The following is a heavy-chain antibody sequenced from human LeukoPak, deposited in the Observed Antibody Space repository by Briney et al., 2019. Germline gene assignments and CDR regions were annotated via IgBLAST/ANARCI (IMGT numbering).Heavy chain of an antibody. V-gene: IGHV3-53*01. Sequence: GGSLRLSCEASEFSVTTHYMSWVRQAPGRGLEWVSVMHAKENTYYAKSVKGRFTISRDTSKNTVYLQMTSLREEDTAIYYCARGGENSEYYSHFFAHWGQGTPVTVSP. CDR1: EFSVTTHY. J-gene: IGHJ4*02. D-gene: IGHD3-22*01. CDR2: MHAKENT. CDR3: ARGGENSEYYSHFFAH.